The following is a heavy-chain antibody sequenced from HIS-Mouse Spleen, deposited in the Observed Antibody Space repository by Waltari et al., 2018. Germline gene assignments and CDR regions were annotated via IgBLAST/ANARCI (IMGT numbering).Heavy chain of an antibody. CDR2: IYYSGST. CDR1: GGSISSSSYY. CDR3: AREIPYSSSWYDWYFDL. D-gene: IGHD6-13*01. J-gene: IGHJ2*01. V-gene: IGHV4-39*07. Sequence: QLQLQESGPGLVKPSETLSLTCTVSGGSISSSSYYWGWIRQPPGKGLGWIGSIYYSGSTYSNPSLKSRVTISVDTSKTQFSLKLSSVTAADTAVYYCAREIPYSSSWYDWYFDLWGRGTLVTVSS.